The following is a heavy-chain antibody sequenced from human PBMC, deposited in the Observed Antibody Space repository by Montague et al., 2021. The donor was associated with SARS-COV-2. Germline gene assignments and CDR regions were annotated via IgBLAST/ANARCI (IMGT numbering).Heavy chain of an antibody. CDR1: GSSISSSSYY. J-gene: IGHJ2*01. D-gene: IGHD1-1*01. CDR2: IYYTGST. V-gene: IGHV4-39*01. Sequence: SETLSLTCTVSGSSISSSSYYWGWIRQPPGKGLEWIGSIYYTGSTFYTPSLKSRVTISVDTSKNEFSLKLISVTATDTAVYYCARNEKGYGYFDLWGRGTLVTVSS. CDR3: ARNEKGYGYFDL.